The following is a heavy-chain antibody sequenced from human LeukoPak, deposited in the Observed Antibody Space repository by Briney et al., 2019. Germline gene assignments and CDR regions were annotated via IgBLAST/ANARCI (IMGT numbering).Heavy chain of an antibody. J-gene: IGHJ4*02. CDR2: ISGPGGGT. Sequence: GGSLRLSCAASGFTFTSYAMSWVRQAPGKGLDWVSAISGPGGGTYYADSVQGRFTISRDNSKNTLYLQMNRLRAEDTAVYYCAKQGSGWDVDYWGQGTLVTVSS. D-gene: IGHD6-19*01. CDR1: GFTFTSYA. CDR3: AKQGSGWDVDY. V-gene: IGHV3-23*01.